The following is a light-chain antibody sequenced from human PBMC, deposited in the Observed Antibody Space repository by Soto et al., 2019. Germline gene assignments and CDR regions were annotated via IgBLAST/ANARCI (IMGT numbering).Light chain of an antibody. CDR1: QTVSNN. CDR3: QQYNNWPGT. CDR2: GAS. V-gene: IGKV3-15*01. Sequence: EIVITQSPATLSVSPGERATLSCRASQTVSNNLAWYQQKPGQAPRLLIYGASTRATGIPARFSGSGSGTEFTLTISSLQSEDFAVYYCQQYNNWPGTFGQGTKVDIK. J-gene: IGKJ1*01.